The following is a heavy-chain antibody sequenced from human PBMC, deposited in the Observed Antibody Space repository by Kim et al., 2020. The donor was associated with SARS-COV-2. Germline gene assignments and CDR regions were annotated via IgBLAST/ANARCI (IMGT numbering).Heavy chain of an antibody. V-gene: IGHV3-21*01. CDR3: ARGGIYYDSSGYYSHYYYYGMDV. Sequence: GGSLRLSCAASGFTFSSYSMNWVRQAPGKGLEWVSSISSSSSYIYYADSVKGRFTISRDNAKNSLYLQMNSLRAEDTAVYYCARGGIYYDSSGYYSHYYYYGMDVWGQGTTVTVSS. D-gene: IGHD3-22*01. CDR1: GFTFSSYS. J-gene: IGHJ6*02. CDR2: ISSSSSYI.